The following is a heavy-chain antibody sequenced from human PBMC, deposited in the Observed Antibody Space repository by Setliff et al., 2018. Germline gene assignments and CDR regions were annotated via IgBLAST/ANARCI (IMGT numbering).Heavy chain of an antibody. J-gene: IGHJ3*02. CDR1: GGSISSSSYY. CDR2: IHYSGSP. CDR3: ARTMYSSSWYGAFDI. Sequence: SETLSLTCTVSGGSISSSSYYWGWIRQPPGKGLEWIGYIHYSGSPNYHPSLKSRVSTSVDTSQNQISLKLSSVTAADTAVYYCARTMYSSSWYGAFDIWGQGTMVTVSS. V-gene: IGHV4-61*05. D-gene: IGHD6-13*01.